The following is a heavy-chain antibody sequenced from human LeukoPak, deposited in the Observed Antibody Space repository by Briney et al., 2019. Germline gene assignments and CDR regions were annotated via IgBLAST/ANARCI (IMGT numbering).Heavy chain of an antibody. Sequence: SETLSLTCTVSGGSISSYYWSWLRQPPGKGLEWIGYIYYSGSTNYNPSLKSRVTISVDTSKNQFSLKLSSVTAADTAVYYCARHSQWLEPVDYWGQGTLVTVSS. CDR3: ARHSQWLEPVDY. CDR2: IYYSGST. CDR1: GGSISSYY. J-gene: IGHJ4*02. D-gene: IGHD6-19*01. V-gene: IGHV4-59*08.